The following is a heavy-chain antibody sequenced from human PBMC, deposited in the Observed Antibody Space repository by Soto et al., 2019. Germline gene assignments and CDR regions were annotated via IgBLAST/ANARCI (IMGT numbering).Heavy chain of an antibody. CDR3: ARAAHYGPDY. D-gene: IGHD3-10*01. V-gene: IGHV3-11*04. CDR1: GFRCSDHN. J-gene: IGHJ4*02. Sequence: GGSLRLSCAASGFRCSDHNMTWIRQAHGKGLEWVSFISSGGSTQFYRDSVKGRFTISRDNTKNLLFLQMDGLRAEDTAVYYCARAAHYGPDYWGQGTLVTVSS. CDR2: ISSGGSTQ.